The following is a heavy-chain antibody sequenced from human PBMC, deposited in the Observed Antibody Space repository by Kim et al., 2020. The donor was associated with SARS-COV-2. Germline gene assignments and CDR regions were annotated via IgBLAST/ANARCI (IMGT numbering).Heavy chain of an antibody. CDR3: AKGPLTIFGVVMNDTYYFDY. CDR1: GFTFSSYG. D-gene: IGHD3-3*01. V-gene: IGHV3-30*18. CDR2: ISYDGSNK. Sequence: GGSLRLSCAASGFTFSSYGMHWVRQAPGKGLEWVAVISYDGSNKYYADSVKGRFTISRDNSKNTLYLQMNSLRAEDTAVYYCAKGPLTIFGVVMNDTYYFDYWGQGTLVTVSS. J-gene: IGHJ4*02.